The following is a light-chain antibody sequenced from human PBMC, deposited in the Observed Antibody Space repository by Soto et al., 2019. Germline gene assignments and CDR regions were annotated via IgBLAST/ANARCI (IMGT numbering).Light chain of an antibody. Sequence: QSVLTQPPSVCAATGQRVIISCSGSDSNVGNNYVSWYQQFPGAPPKLLIYDTSKRPSWISDRFSASKSGTSATLVISSLQTGDEAHYYCGTWDTALSAGKFGGGTKLTVL. CDR1: DSNVGNNY. CDR3: GTWDTALSAGK. J-gene: IGLJ3*02. CDR2: DTS. V-gene: IGLV1-51*01.